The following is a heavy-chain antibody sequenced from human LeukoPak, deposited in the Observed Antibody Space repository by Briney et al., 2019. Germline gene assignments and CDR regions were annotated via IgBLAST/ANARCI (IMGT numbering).Heavy chain of an antibody. CDR1: GGSISSYY. CDR2: IYYSGST. CDR3: ARLVTRGYYDSSGRRIDAFDI. Sequence: PSETLSLTCTVSGGSISSYYWSWIRQPPGKGLEWIGYIYYSGSTNYNPSLKSRVTISVDTSKNQFSLKLSSVTAADTAVYYCARLVTRGYYDSSGRRIDAFDIWGQGTMVTVSS. J-gene: IGHJ3*02. V-gene: IGHV4-59*01. D-gene: IGHD3-22*01.